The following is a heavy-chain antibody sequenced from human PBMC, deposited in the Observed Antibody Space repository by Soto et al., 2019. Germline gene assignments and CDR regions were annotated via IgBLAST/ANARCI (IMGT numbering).Heavy chain of an antibody. V-gene: IGHV4-59*01. CDR1: GGSINPYY. CDR2: IYYRGSA. CDR3: VRANYFDL. J-gene: IGHJ4*02. Sequence: QVRLQESGPGLVKPSETLSLTCTVSGGSINPYYWSWFRQPPGKGLEWIGSIYYRGSANNNPSLKSRLIISVDTSKNRFSLKLSSVTAADTATYYCVRANYFDLWGQGTLVIVSS.